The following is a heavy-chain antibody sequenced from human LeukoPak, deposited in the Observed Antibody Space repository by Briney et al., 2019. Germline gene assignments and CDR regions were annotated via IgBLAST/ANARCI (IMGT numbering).Heavy chain of an antibody. V-gene: IGHV1-2*02. J-gene: IGHJ6*03. CDR1: GYTFTGYY. D-gene: IGHD4-17*01. Sequence: ASVKVSCKASGYTFTGYYMHWVRQAPGQGLEWMGWINPNSGGTNYAQKFQGRGTMTRDTSISTAYMELSRLRSDDTAVYYCARRFQTTVTHYPYYYMDVWGKGTTVTVSS. CDR2: INPNSGGT. CDR3: ARRFQTTVTHYPYYYMDV.